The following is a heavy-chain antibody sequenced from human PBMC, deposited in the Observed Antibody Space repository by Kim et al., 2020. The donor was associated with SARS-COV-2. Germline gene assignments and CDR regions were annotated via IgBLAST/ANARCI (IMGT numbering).Heavy chain of an antibody. Sequence: ANYEKKFQGRVTFTTDKSTNTIYMELSGLRSEDTAVYYCARVGSGGGDFDYWGQGTQVTVSS. J-gene: IGHJ4*02. V-gene: IGHV1-69*04. CDR3: ARVGSGGGDFDY. D-gene: IGHD2-21*01. CDR2: A.